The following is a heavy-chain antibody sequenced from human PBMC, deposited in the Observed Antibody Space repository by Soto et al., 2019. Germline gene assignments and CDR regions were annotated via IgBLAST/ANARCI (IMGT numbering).Heavy chain of an antibody. CDR1: GFTFSSYW. Sequence: EVQLVESGGGLVQPGGSLRLSCAASGFTFSSYWMSWVRQAPGKGLEWVANIKQDGSEKYYVDSVKGRFTISRDNAKNSLYLQMNSLRAEDTAVYYCAREGYSGYDDYYYYYGMDVWGQGTTVTVSS. CDR3: AREGYSGYDDYYYYYGMDV. J-gene: IGHJ6*02. D-gene: IGHD5-12*01. V-gene: IGHV3-7*05. CDR2: IKQDGSEK.